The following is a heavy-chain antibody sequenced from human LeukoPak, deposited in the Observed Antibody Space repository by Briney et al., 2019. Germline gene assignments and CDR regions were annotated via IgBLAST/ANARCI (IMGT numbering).Heavy chain of an antibody. V-gene: IGHV4-34*01. D-gene: IGHD3-22*01. J-gene: IGHJ4*02. CDR2: INHSGST. Sequence: SETLSLTCAVYGGSFSGYYWSWIRQPPGKGLEWIGEINHSGSTNYNPSLKSRVTISVDTSKNQFSLKLSSVTAADTAVYYCARGPITMIAYYFDYWGQGTLVTVSS. CDR3: ARGPITMIAYYFDY. CDR1: GGSFSGYY.